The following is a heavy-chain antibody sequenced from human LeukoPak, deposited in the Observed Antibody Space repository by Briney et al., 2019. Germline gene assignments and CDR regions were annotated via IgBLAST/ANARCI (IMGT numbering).Heavy chain of an antibody. CDR2: IYHSGST. Sequence: SQTLSLTCTVSGGSISSGGYYWGWIRQPPGKGLEWIGYIYHSGSTYYNPSLKSRVTISVDRSKNQFSLKLSSVTAADTAVYYCARGTWSGYSFDYWGQGTLVTVSS. CDR3: ARGTWSGYSFDY. D-gene: IGHD3-3*01. CDR1: GGSISSGGYY. V-gene: IGHV4-30-2*01. J-gene: IGHJ4*02.